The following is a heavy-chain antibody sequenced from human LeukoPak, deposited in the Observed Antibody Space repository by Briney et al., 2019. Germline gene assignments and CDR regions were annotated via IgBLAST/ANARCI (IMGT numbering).Heavy chain of an antibody. V-gene: IGHV3-7*01. J-gene: IGHJ3*02. CDR2: IKQDGSEK. Sequence: GGSLRLSCAASGFTFSSYWMSWVRQAPGKGLEWVANIKQDGSEKYYVDSVKGRFTISRDNAKNSLYLQVNSLRAEDTAVYYCAGEYYYDSSGASNAFDIWGQGTMVTVST. CDR3: AGEYYYDSSGASNAFDI. CDR1: GFTFSSYW. D-gene: IGHD3-22*01.